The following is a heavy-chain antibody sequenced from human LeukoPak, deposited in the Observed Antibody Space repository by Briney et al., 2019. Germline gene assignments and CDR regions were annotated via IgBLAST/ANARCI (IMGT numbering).Heavy chain of an antibody. CDR1: GGSISSSTCY. CDR2: IYYTGSA. Sequence: PSETLSLTCTVSGGSISSSTCYWGWIRQPPGKGLEWIGSIYYTGSAYYNPSLKSRVTILVDTSKNQFSLKLSSVTAADTAMYYCAKDRGGWYPDAFDIWGQGTMVTVSS. CDR3: AKDRGGWYPDAFDI. D-gene: IGHD6-19*01. V-gene: IGHV4-39*07. J-gene: IGHJ3*02.